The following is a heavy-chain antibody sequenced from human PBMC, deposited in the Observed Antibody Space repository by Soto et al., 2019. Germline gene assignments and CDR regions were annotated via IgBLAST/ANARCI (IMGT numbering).Heavy chain of an antibody. CDR3: ARSTTAEASKRTAFDP. CDR1: GGRYSSYT. V-gene: IGHV1-69*02. Sequence: PAKPSSEASGGRYSSYTMRWARHDPGQGLEWMGRIIPILGIANYAQKFQGRVTITADKSTSTAYMELSSLRSEDTAVYYCARSTTAEASKRTAFDPCGEGTLVTGSS. J-gene: IGHJ5*02. CDR2: IIPILGIA. D-gene: IGHD2-21*02.